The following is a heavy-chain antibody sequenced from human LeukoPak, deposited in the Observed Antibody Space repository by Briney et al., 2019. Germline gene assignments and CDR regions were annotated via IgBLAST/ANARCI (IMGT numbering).Heavy chain of an antibody. D-gene: IGHD1-26*01. J-gene: IGHJ6*02. CDR3: ARERWDLISNKYYYYGLDV. CDR2: ISYDGSNK. Sequence: GGSLRLSYAASGFTFSSYGMHWVRQAPGKGLEWVAVISYDGSNKYYADSVKGRFTISRDNSKNTLYLQMNSLRAEDTAVYYCARERWDLISNKYYYYGLDVWGQGTTVTVSS. V-gene: IGHV3-30*03. CDR1: GFTFSSYG.